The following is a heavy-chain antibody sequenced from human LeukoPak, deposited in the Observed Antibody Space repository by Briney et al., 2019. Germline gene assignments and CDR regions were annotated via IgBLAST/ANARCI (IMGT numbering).Heavy chain of an antibody. CDR3: ARDRGRSTLDYGMDV. V-gene: IGHV1-18*01. J-gene: IGHJ6*02. D-gene: IGHD2-2*01. CDR2: ISAYNGNT. Sequence: ASVKVSCKASGYTFTSYGISWVRQAPGQGPEWMGWISAYNGNTNYAQKLQGRVTMTTDTSTSTAYMELRSLRSDDTAVYYCARDRGRSTLDYGMDVWGQGTTVTVSS. CDR1: GYTFTSYG.